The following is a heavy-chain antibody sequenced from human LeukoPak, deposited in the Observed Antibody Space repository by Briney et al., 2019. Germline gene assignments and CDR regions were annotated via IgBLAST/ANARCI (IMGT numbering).Heavy chain of an antibody. CDR2: IIPMSGTI. Sequence: GASVKVSCKASGGTFSSCGISWVRQAPGQGLEWMGGIIPMSGTISLAQKFQGRLTINADESTSTEYMDLSSLRSEDTAVYYCARVYGDPPRSYLDYWGQGTLVTVSS. J-gene: IGHJ4*02. CDR3: ARVYGDPPRSYLDY. V-gene: IGHV1-69*13. CDR1: GGTFSSCG. D-gene: IGHD3-16*02.